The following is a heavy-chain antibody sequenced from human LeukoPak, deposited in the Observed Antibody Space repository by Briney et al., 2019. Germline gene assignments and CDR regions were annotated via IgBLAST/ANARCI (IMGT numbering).Heavy chain of an antibody. V-gene: IGHV4-59*11. D-gene: IGHD3/OR15-3a*01. Sequence: PSETLFLTCTVSGASISSHYWSWIRQPPGKGLEWIGDFSYSGSTNYNPSLKSRVTISVATSKNQFSLKLTSVTAADTAVYYCARAGGVHNTPLDPDYWGQGILVTVSS. CDR2: FSYSGST. J-gene: IGHJ4*02. CDR3: ARAGGVHNTPLDPDY. CDR1: GASISSHY.